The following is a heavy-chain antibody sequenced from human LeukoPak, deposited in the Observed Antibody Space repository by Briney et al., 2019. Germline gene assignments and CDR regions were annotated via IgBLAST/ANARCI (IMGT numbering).Heavy chain of an antibody. Sequence: QTGGSLRLSCAASGFTVSSNYMSWVRQAPEKGLEWVSVIFSGGTTYYADSVKGRFTISRDNSKNTLYLQMNSLRAEDTAVYYCAKDTYYYDSSGYYPSDYWGQGTLVTVSS. J-gene: IGHJ4*02. CDR3: AKDTYYYDSSGYYPSDY. CDR1: GFTVSSNY. CDR2: IFSGGTT. V-gene: IGHV3-53*05. D-gene: IGHD3-22*01.